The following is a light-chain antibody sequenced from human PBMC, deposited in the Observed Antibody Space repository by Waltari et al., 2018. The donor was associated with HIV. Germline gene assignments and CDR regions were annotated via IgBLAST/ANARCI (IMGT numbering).Light chain of an antibody. Sequence: QSALTQPASVSGSPGQSITISCTGTSGDVGGYNYASWYQQHPGKAPKLMIYDVTPRPSGISNRFSGSKSGNTASLTISGLQAGDEADYYCSSYTTSGALVFGGGTKLTVL. CDR3: SSYTTSGALV. J-gene: IGLJ3*02. V-gene: IGLV2-14*03. CDR2: DVT. CDR1: SGDVGGYNY.